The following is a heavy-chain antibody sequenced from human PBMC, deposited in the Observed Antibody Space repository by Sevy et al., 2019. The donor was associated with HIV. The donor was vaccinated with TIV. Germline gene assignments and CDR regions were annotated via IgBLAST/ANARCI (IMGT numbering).Heavy chain of an antibody. Sequence: ASVKVSCKASGYTFTSYYMHWVRQAPGQGLEWMGIINPRGGSTSYAQKFQGRVTMNRATSTSTVYMELSSLRSEDTAVYYCARDRRGYSSSWYWFDPWGQGTLVTVSS. CDR2: INPRGGST. CDR1: GYTFTSYY. J-gene: IGHJ5*02. CDR3: ARDRRGYSSSWYWFDP. V-gene: IGHV1-46*01. D-gene: IGHD6-13*01.